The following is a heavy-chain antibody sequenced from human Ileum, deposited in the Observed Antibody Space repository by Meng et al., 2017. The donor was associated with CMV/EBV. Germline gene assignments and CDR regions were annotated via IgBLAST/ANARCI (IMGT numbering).Heavy chain of an antibody. CDR1: GASISSGDYY. V-gene: IGHV4-30-4*08. Sequence: QVQLQESGPGLVKHSETLSLTCTVSGASISSGDYYWTWIRQPPRKGLEWIGYIYYTGATYYRPSLESRIVISSDTSKNHFSLTLTSVTAADTAVYFCARAKQAAENFDSWGQGTLVTVSS. D-gene: IGHD6-13*01. CDR2: IYYTGAT. J-gene: IGHJ4*02. CDR3: ARAKQAAENFDS.